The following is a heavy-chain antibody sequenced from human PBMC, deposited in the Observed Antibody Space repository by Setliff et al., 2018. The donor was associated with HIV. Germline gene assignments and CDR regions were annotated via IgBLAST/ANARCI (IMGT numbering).Heavy chain of an antibody. Sequence: SETLSLTCTVSGDSISSYYWSWIRQPPGRGLEWIGYIYSSGSTNYNPSLKSRVTISVDTSKNQFSLKLSSVTAADTAVYYCGGTSGFFEYFDYWGRGTQVTV. CDR2: IYSSGST. CDR1: GDSISSYY. D-gene: IGHD3-22*01. V-gene: IGHV4-4*08. J-gene: IGHJ4*02. CDR3: GGTSGFFEYFDY.